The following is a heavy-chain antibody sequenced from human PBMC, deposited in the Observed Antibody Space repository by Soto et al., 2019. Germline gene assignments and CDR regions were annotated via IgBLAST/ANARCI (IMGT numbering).Heavy chain of an antibody. V-gene: IGHV1-2*02. CDR3: ARGSTSRYYYYYYGMDV. CDR2: INPSSGGT. Sequence: GASVKVSCKASGYTFTGYYMHWVRQAPGQGLEWMGWINPSSGGTNYAQKFQGRVTMTRDTSISTAYMELSSLRSDDTVVYYCARGSTSRYYYYYYGMDVWGQGTTVTVSS. CDR1: GYTFTGYY. D-gene: IGHD2-2*01. J-gene: IGHJ6*02.